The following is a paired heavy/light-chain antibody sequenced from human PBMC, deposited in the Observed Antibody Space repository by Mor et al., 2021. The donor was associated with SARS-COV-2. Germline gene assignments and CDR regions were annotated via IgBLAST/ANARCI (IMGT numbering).Heavy chain of an antibody. V-gene: IGHV5-10-1*03. Sequence: EVQLVQSGAEVKKPGESLRIACQGSGHTLLNYWITWVRQMPGKGLEWMGNIDPRDSKINYSPSFQGHVTISAEKSISTAYLQWRSLQASDTGIYYCARHLAKESYLFDHSRYRTPTWGQGTLVTVSS. J-gene: IGHJ4*02. CDR3: ARHLAKESYLFDHSRYRTPT. CDR1: GHTLLNYW. D-gene: IGHD3-22*01. CDR2: IDPRDSKI.
Light chain of an antibody. Sequence: DIVMTQSPLSLTVTPGEPASISCRSSQSLMHSDEYKYVDWYLQKPGQSPQLLIYLSLYRASGAPDRFSGSGSGTDFTLKISRVEAEDVGVYYCMQTLQVPWTFGQGTKVEIK. J-gene: IGKJ1*01. CDR2: LSL. CDR1: QSLMHSDEYKY. CDR3: MQTLQVPWT. V-gene: IGKV2-28*01.